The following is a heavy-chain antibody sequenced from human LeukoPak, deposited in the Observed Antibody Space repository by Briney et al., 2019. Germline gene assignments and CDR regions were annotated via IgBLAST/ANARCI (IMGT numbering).Heavy chain of an antibody. D-gene: IGHD2-2*01. J-gene: IGHJ3*02. Sequence: ASVKVSCKASGYTFTSYDINWVRQATGQGLEWMGWMNPNSGNTGYAQKFQGRVTMTRNTSISTAYMELSSLRSEDTAVYYCARRRGGGYCSSTSCYAFDIWGQGTMVTVSS. CDR2: MNPNSGNT. V-gene: IGHV1-8*01. CDR3: ARRRGGGYCSSTSCYAFDI. CDR1: GYTFTSYD.